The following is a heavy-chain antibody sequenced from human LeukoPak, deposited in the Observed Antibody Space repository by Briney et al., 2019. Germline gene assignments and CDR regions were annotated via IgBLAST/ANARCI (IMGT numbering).Heavy chain of an antibody. J-gene: IGHJ6*02. CDR1: GFTFRTYT. CDR3: ARDNEAFWSGSGNYYNGMDV. CDR2: ISYDGSNK. Sequence: QPGGSLRLSCAASGFTFRTYTMHWVRQAPGKGLEWVAVISYDGSNKYYADSVKGRFTISRDNSKNTVYLQMNSLRTEDTAVHYCARDNEAFWSGSGNYYNGMDVWGQGTTVTVSS. D-gene: IGHD3-3*01. V-gene: IGHV3-30-3*01.